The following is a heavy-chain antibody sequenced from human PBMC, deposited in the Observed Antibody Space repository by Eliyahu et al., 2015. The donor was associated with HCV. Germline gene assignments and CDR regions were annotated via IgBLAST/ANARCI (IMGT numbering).Heavy chain of an antibody. Sequence: QVQLVQSGAEVKKPGSSVKVSCKASGGTFXSYAISWVRQAPGQGLEXRGGSIPIFGTANYAQKFQGRVTITADESTSTAYMELSSLRSEDTAVYYCASIGIAVAGTWARDYWGQGTLVTVSS. V-gene: IGHV1-69*01. CDR3: ASIGIAVAGTWARDY. CDR2: SIPIFGTA. J-gene: IGHJ4*02. D-gene: IGHD6-19*01. CDR1: GGTFXSYA.